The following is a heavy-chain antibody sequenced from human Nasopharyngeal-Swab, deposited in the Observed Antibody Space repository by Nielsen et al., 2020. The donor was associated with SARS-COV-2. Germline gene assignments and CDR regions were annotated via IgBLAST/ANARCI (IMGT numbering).Heavy chain of an antibody. CDR1: GFTFSDYA. Sequence: GESLKISCAASGFTFSDYAINWVRQAPGKGLKWVSVITSSTSQTYYADSVKGRFTISRDNSKNTVYLQMSSLRAEDTAIYYCAKDRPQVLGTTDGFDVWGQGTMVTVSS. J-gene: IGHJ3*01. D-gene: IGHD1-7*01. CDR3: AKDRPQVLGTTDGFDV. CDR2: ITSSTSQT. V-gene: IGHV3-23*01.